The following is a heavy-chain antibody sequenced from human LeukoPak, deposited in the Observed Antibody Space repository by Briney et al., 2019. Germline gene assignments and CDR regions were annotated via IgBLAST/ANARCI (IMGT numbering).Heavy chain of an antibody. D-gene: IGHD3-22*01. CDR3: AKDMHYYDSSGYPDY. J-gene: IGHJ4*02. Sequence: GGSLRLSCAASGFSVSRNFMTWVRQAPGKGLEWVSIMYGDGSTYNADSVKGRFTISRDNSKNSLYLQMNSLRAEDTALYYCAKDMHYYDSSGYPDYWGQGTLVTVSS. V-gene: IGHV3-53*05. CDR1: GFSVSRNF. CDR2: MYGDGST.